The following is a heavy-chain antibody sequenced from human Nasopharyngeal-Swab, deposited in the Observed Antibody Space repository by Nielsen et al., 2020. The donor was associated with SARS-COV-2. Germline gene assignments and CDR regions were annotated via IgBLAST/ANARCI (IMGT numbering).Heavy chain of an antibody. J-gene: IGHJ4*02. CDR1: GYTFTSYY. Sequence: ASVTVSCKASGYTFTSYYMHWVRQAPGQGLEWMGIINPSGGSTSYAQKFQGRVTMTRDTSTSTVYMELSSLRSEDTAVYYCARPVGRFGELSPFDYWGQGTLVTVSS. CDR3: ARPVGRFGELSPFDY. V-gene: IGHV1-46*01. CDR2: INPSGGST. D-gene: IGHD3-10*01.